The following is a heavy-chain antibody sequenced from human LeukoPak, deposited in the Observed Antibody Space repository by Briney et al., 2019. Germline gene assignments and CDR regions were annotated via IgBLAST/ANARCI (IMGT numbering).Heavy chain of an antibody. CDR2: TYYRSKWYN. J-gene: IGHJ4*02. Sequence: SQTLSLTCAISGDSVSSNSAAWNWIRQSPSRGLEWLGRTYYRSKWYNDYAVSVKSRITINPDTSKNQFSLQLNSVTPEDTAVYYCARDRSSSWYWIQRSFDYWGQGTLVTVSS. CDR3: ARDRSSSWYWIQRSFDY. CDR1: GDSVSSNSAA. V-gene: IGHV6-1*01. D-gene: IGHD6-13*01.